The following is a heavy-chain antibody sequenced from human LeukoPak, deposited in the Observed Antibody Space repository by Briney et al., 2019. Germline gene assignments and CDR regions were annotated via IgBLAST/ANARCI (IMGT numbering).Heavy chain of an antibody. CDR3: ATATTIFGVVIDGGMRDY. Sequence: GASVKVSCKVSGYTLTELSMHGVRQAPGKGLEWMGGFDPEDGETIYAQKFQGRVTMTEDTSTDTAYMELSSLRSEDTAVYYCATATTIFGVVIDGGMRDYCGQGTLVTVSS. V-gene: IGHV1-24*01. D-gene: IGHD3-3*01. CDR2: FDPEDGET. J-gene: IGHJ4*02. CDR1: GYTLTELS.